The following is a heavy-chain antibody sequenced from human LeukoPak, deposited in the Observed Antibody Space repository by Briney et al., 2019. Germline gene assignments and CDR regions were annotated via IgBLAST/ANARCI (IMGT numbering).Heavy chain of an antibody. CDR1: GFTFSSYG. V-gene: IGHV3-33*01. Sequence: PGGSLRLSCAASGFTFSSYGMHWVRQAPGKGLEWVAVIWYDGSNKYYADSVKGRFTISRDNSKNTLYLQMNSLRAEDTAVYYCARDLRYCSGGSCYWGQGTLVTVSS. CDR2: IWYDGSNK. J-gene: IGHJ4*02. D-gene: IGHD2-15*01. CDR3: ARDLRYCSGGSCY.